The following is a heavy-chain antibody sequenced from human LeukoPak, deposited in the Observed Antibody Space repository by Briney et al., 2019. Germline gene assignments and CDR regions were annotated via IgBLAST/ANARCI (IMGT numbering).Heavy chain of an antibody. J-gene: IGHJ5*02. V-gene: IGHV4-59*08. D-gene: IGHD6-13*01. Sequence: SETLSLTCTVSGGSIISYYWSWIRQPPGKGLGWFGYINYSWDTNYNPSLKSRVTISVDTSKNQFSLKLSSVTAADTAVYYCARQGIAAAGPKGFDPWGQGTLVTVSS. CDR1: GGSIISYY. CDR3: ARQGIAAAGPKGFDP. CDR2: INYSWDT.